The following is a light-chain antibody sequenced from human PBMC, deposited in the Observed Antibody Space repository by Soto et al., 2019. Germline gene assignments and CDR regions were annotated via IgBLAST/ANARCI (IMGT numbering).Light chain of an antibody. CDR2: GSS. CDR1: QSIHNNY. CDR3: HQYGSSPPYT. V-gene: IGKV3-20*01. J-gene: IGKJ2*01. Sequence: EVVLTQSPGTLSLSPGERATLSCRGSQSIHNNYLAWYQQRPGQAPRLLIYGSSDRATGIPDRFSGSGPGTDFTLTISRLEPEDFAVYYCHQYGSSPPYTFGQGTKPEI.